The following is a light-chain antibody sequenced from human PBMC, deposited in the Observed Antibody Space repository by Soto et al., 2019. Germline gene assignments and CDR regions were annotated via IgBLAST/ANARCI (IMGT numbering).Light chain of an antibody. J-gene: IGKJ4*01. CDR2: AAS. V-gene: IGKV1-39*01. Sequence: DIQMTQSPSSLSASVGDRVTITCRARQSISSYLNWYQQKPGKAPTLLIYAASSLHSGVPSRFSGSGSGTDFTLTISSLQPEDFATYDCQQSYSTPLTFGGGTKVEIK. CDR3: QQSYSTPLT. CDR1: QSISSY.